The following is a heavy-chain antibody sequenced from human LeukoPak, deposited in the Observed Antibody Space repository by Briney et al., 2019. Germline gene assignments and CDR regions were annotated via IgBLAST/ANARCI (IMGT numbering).Heavy chain of an antibody. J-gene: IGHJ4*02. CDR1: GYTFTSYG. D-gene: IGHD3-22*01. CDR3: ARPSANYYDSSGYYYPFDY. CDR2: IIPIFGTA. V-gene: IGHV1-69*13. Sequence: AASVKVSCKASGYTFTSYGISWVRQAPGQGLEWMGGIIPIFGTANYAQKFRGRVTITADESTSTAYMELSSLRSEDTAVYYCARPSANYYDSSGYYYPFDYWGQGTLVTVSS.